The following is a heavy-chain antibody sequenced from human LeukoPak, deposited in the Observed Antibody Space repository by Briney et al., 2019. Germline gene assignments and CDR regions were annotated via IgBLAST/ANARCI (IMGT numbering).Heavy chain of an antibody. CDR3: VKGHSGYDWEYFQH. J-gene: IGHJ1*01. D-gene: IGHD5-12*01. V-gene: IGHV3-23*01. CDR1: GFTFSSYA. CDR2: IAGGGGST. Sequence: GGSLRLSCAASGFTFSSYAMSWVRQAPGKGLEWVSSIAGGGGSTFYSDSVKGRFTMSRDNSKNTLYLQMNSLRAEDTAVYYCVKGHSGYDWEYFQHWGQGTLVTVSS.